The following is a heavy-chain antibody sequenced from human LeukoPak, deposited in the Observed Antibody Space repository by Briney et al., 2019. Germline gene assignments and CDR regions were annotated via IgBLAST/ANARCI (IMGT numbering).Heavy chain of an antibody. Sequence: SETLSLTCAVYGGSFSGYYWSWIRQPPGKGLEWIGEINHSGSTYYNPSLKSRIIISIDTSKNQFSLKLSSVTAADTAVYYCAREVVATETFDPWGQGTLVTVSS. CDR2: INHSGST. D-gene: IGHD2-15*01. J-gene: IGHJ5*02. CDR1: GGSFSGYY. CDR3: AREVVATETFDP. V-gene: IGHV4-34*01.